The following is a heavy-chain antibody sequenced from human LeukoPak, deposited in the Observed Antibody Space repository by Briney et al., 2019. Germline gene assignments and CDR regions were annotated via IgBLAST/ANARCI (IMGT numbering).Heavy chain of an antibody. V-gene: IGHV3-23*01. D-gene: IGHD4-17*01. Sequence: GGSLRLSCAVSGFTFRNYAMTWFRQAPGKGLEWVSSINGGGGSKHYADSVKGRFDISRDNSGITLSLQMNSLRAEDTAVYYYGYYSGIDVWGQGTTVTVSS. CDR1: GFTFRNYA. CDR2: INGGGGSK. CDR3: GYYSGIDV. J-gene: IGHJ6*02.